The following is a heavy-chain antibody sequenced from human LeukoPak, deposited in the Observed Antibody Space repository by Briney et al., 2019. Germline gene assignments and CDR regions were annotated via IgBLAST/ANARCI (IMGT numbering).Heavy chain of an antibody. CDR3: ARSPKLSHFDY. J-gene: IGHJ4*02. D-gene: IGHD2-15*01. V-gene: IGHV4-30-2*01. CDR1: GGSISSGGYY. Sequence: SETLSLTCTVSGGSISSGGYYWSWIRQPPGKGLEWIGYIYHSGSTYYNPSLKSRVTISVDRSKNQFSLKLSSVTAADTAVYYCARSPKLSHFDYWDQGTLVTVSS. CDR2: IYHSGST.